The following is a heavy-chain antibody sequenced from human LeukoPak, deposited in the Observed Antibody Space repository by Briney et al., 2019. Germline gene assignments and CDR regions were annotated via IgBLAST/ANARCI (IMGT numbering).Heavy chain of an antibody. Sequence: GGSLRLSCAASGFTFSDYVMTWVRQPPGKGLEWVSSISGNDGTTSYADSVKGRFTISRDNSKNTLYLQLNDLRAEDTAEYYCAKNLWRDLLWLGEGYYFDYWGQGTLVTVSS. D-gene: IGHD3-10*01. V-gene: IGHV3-23*01. CDR2: ISGNDGTT. CDR1: GFTFSDYV. J-gene: IGHJ4*02. CDR3: AKNLWRDLLWLGEGYYFDY.